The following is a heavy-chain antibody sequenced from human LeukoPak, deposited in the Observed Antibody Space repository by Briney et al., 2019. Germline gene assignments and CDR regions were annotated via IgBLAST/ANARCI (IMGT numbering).Heavy chain of an antibody. J-gene: IGHJ4*02. V-gene: IGHV1-18*01. CDR3: ARDWFYDSSGPTTHGIDY. D-gene: IGHD3-22*01. Sequence: ASVKVSCKASGYTFNRYGISWVRQAPGQGLEWMGWISAYNGHTKYVQKFQGRLTMTTDTSTSTVYMGVRSLKSDDTAVYYCARDWFYDSSGPTTHGIDYWGQGTLVTVSS. CDR1: GYTFNRYG. CDR2: ISAYNGHT.